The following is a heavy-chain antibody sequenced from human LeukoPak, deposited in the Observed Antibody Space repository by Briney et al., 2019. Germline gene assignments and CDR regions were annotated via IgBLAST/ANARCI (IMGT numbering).Heavy chain of an antibody. CDR1: GYTFTGYY. CDR3: ARGLLADGSGRVLSD. V-gene: IGHV1-2*06. J-gene: IGHJ4*02. Sequence: ASVKVSCKASGYTFTGYYMHWVRQAPGQGLEWMGRINPNSGGTNYAQKSQGRVTMTRDTSISTVYMEMSSVRSDDTAVHYCARGLLADGSGRVLSDWGQGTLVIVSA. CDR2: INPNSGGT. D-gene: IGHD3-10*01.